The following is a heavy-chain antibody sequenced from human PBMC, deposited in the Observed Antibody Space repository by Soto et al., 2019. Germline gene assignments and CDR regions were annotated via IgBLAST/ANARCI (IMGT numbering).Heavy chain of an antibody. J-gene: IGHJ6*02. D-gene: IGHD3-3*01. CDR3: ARDLEHDFCSGYGLRRNYYYYGMDV. CDR1: GGTFSSYA. CDR2: IIPIFGTA. Sequence: SVKVSCKASGGTFSSYAISWVRQAPGQGLEWMGGIIPIFGTANYAQKFQGRVTITADESTSTAYMELSSLRSEDTAVYYCARDLEHDFCSGYGLRRNYYYYGMDVWG. V-gene: IGHV1-69*13.